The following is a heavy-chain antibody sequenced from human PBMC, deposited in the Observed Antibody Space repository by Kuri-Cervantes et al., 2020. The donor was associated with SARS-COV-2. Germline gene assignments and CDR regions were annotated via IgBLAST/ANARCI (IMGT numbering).Heavy chain of an antibody. D-gene: IGHD1-7*01. CDR1: GFTFSSYA. V-gene: IGHV3-23*01. CDR2: ISRSGGST. J-gene: IGHJ4*02. Sequence: GGSLRLSCAASGFTFSSYAMSWVRQAPGKGLEWVSAISRSGGSTYYADSVRGRFTISRDNSKNTLYLQMSSLRAEDTAVYYCAKQPRNKLVLRFQESRYFDYWGQGTLVTVSS. CDR3: AKQPRNKLVLRFQESRYFDY.